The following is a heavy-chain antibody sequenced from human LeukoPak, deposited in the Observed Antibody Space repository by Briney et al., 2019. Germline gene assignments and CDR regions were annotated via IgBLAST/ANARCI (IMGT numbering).Heavy chain of an antibody. CDR2: IIPILGIA. D-gene: IGHD2-2*01. Sequence: ASVKVSCKASGGTFSSYAISWVRQAPGQGLEWMGRIIPILGIANYAQKFQGRVTITADKSTSTAYMELRSLRSDDTAVYYCARGGTGVRYQLLWCLYYWGQGTLVTVSS. CDR1: GGTFSSYA. J-gene: IGHJ4*02. V-gene: IGHV1-69*04. CDR3: ARGGTGVRYQLLWCLYY.